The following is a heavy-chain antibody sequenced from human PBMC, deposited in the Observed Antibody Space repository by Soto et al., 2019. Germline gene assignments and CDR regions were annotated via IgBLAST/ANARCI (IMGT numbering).Heavy chain of an antibody. J-gene: IGHJ4*02. CDR2: ISYAGDKI. CDR3: ARTDTSGWYKYFDY. D-gene: IGHD6-19*01. Sequence: GSLRLSCAASGFTFSSYGMHWVRRDPGKGLEWVAVISYAGDKIKYADSVKGRFTISRDNSRNTMNLQMNSLGPEDTAVYYCARTDTSGWYKYFDYWGQGTLVTVSS. V-gene: IGHV3-30*03. CDR1: GFTFSSYG.